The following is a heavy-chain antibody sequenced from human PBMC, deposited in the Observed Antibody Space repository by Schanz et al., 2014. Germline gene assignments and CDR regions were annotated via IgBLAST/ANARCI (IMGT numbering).Heavy chain of an antibody. CDR2: INPSGGST. CDR3: ARDGEAAAGCDY. V-gene: IGHV1-46*03. CDR1: GYSFTTYG. Sequence: QVQLVQSGAEVKKPGVSVKVSCKASGYSFTTYGLNWVRQAPGQGLEWMGIINPSGGSTSYAQKFQGRVTMTRDTSTSTVYMELSSLRSEDTAVYYCARDGEAAAGCDYWGQGTLVTVSS. D-gene: IGHD6-13*01. J-gene: IGHJ4*02.